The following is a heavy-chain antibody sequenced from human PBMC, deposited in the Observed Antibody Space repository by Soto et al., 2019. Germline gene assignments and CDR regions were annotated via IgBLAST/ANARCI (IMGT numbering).Heavy chain of an antibody. V-gene: IGHV3-15*01. Sequence: EVQLVESGGGLVKPGGSLRLSCAASGFTFSNAWMSWVRQAPGKGLEWVGRIKSKTDGGTTDYAAPVKGRFTISRDDSKNTLYLQMNSLKTEDTAVYYCTTDGAGIVLMVYAILGMDVWGQGTTVTVSS. J-gene: IGHJ6*02. CDR2: IKSKTDGGTT. CDR3: TTDGAGIVLMVYAILGMDV. CDR1: GFTFSNAW. D-gene: IGHD2-8*01.